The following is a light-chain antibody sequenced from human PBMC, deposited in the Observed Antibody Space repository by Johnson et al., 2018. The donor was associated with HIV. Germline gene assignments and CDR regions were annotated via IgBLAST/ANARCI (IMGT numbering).Light chain of an antibody. V-gene: IGLV1-51*01. CDR1: SSNIGNNY. CDR2: DNN. CDR3: GTWDNSLNTEV. Sequence: QSVLTQPPSVSAAPGQKVTISCSGSSSNIGNNYVSWYQQLPGTAPKLLIYDNNKRPSGIPDRFSGSKSGTSATLGITGLQTGDEADYYCGTWDNSLNTEVFGTGTKVTVL. J-gene: IGLJ1*01.